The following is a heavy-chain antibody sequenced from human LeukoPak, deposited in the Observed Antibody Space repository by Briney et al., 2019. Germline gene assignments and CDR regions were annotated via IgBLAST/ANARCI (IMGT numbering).Heavy chain of an antibody. CDR3: AKSGFSDSRGYFDY. CDR2: VGGSGRST. V-gene: IGHV3-23*01. Sequence: QPGRSLRLSCAASGFTFSSYAMSWVRQAPGKGLEWVSAVGGSGRSTYYADSVQGRFTISRDNSKNTLYLQMNSLRAEDTAVYYCAKSGFSDSRGYFDYWGQGTLVTVSS. J-gene: IGHJ4*02. D-gene: IGHD3-22*01. CDR1: GFTFSSYA.